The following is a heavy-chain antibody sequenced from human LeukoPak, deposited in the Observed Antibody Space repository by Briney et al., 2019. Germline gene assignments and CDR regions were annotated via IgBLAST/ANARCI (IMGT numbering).Heavy chain of an antibody. CDR2: ISGINDNT. V-gene: IGHV1-18*01. CDR1: GYTFTSYG. CDR3: ARDGYFDY. Sequence: ASVKVSCKASGYTFTSYGIGWVRQAPGQGLEWMGWISGINDNTNYAQKIQGRVTITTDTSTSTAYMELRSLRSDDTAVYYCARDGYFDYWGQGTLVTVSS. J-gene: IGHJ4*02.